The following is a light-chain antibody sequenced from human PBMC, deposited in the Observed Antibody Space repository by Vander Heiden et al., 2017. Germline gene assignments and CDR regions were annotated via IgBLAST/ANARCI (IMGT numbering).Light chain of an antibody. CDR3: QSYDSSLSGYV. CDR2: GNS. J-gene: IGLJ1*01. CDR1: SSNIGAGYD. Sequence: QSVLTPPPSVSGPPGQRVTISCTGSSSNIGAGYDVHWYQQLPGTAPKLLIYGNSNRPSGVPDRFSGSKSGTSASLAITGLQAEDEADYYCQSYDSSLSGYVFGTGTKVTVL. V-gene: IGLV1-40*01.